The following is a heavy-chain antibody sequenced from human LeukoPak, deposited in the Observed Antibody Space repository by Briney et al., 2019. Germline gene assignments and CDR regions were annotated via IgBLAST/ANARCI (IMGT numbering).Heavy chain of an antibody. J-gene: IGHJ4*02. CDR3: ARGWLRSREFDY. CDR2: IIPIFGTA. V-gene: IGHV1-69*13. Sequence: ASVKVSCKASGGTFSSYAISWVRQAPGQGPEWMGGIIPIFGTANYAQKFQGRVTITADESTSTAYMELSSLRSEDTAVYYCARGWLRSREFDYWGQGTLVTVSS. CDR1: GGTFSSYA. D-gene: IGHD5-12*01.